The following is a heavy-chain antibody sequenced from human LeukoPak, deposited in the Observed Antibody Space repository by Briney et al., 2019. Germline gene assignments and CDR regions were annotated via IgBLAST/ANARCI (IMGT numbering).Heavy chain of an antibody. V-gene: IGHV3-9*01. CDR2: ITWNSGTI. CDR1: GLTFDDYA. Sequence: PGGSLRLSCAASGLTFDDYAMHWVRQAPGKGLEWVSGITWNSGTIDYADSVKGRFTISRDSAKNSLYLQMNSLRAEDTALYYCAKAPEGIVVVTSGYFDYWGQGTLVTLSS. CDR3: AKAPEGIVVVTSGYFDY. D-gene: IGHD3-22*01. J-gene: IGHJ4*02.